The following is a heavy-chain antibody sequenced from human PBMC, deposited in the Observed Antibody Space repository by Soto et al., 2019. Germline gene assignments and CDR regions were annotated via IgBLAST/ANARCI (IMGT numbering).Heavy chain of an antibody. Sequence: QITLKESGPTLVKPTQTLTLTCTFSGFSLTTSGVGVGWIRQPPGKALEWLALLYWDDDKRYSPSLKRRITITKDTTQNQVVLTMTNMDPVVTATYYCAPSFLRFGELLYSPFFDYWGQGTLVTVSS. CDR3: APSFLRFGELLYSPFFDY. CDR1: GFSLTTSGVG. J-gene: IGHJ4*02. V-gene: IGHV2-5*02. D-gene: IGHD3-10*01. CDR2: LYWDDDK.